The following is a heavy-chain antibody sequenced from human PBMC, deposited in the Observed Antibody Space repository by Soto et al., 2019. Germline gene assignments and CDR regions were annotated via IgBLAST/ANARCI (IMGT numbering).Heavy chain of an antibody. D-gene: IGHD2-15*01. CDR2: IYHSGST. Sequence: SETLSLTCAVSGGSISSGGYSWNWIRQPPGKGLEWIGYIYHSGSTYYNPSLKSRVTISVDRSKNQFSLKLSSVTAADTAVYYFARVVVVPGYFYYWGQGSMVTVSS. V-gene: IGHV4-30-2*01. CDR3: ARVVVVPGYFYY. J-gene: IGHJ4*02. CDR1: GGSISSGGYS.